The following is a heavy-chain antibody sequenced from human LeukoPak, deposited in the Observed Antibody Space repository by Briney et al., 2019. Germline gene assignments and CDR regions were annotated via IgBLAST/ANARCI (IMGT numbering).Heavy chain of an antibody. J-gene: IGHJ6*03. CDR2: IIPIFGTA. CDR1: GGTFSSYA. Sequence: GASVKVSCKASGGTFSSYAISWVRQAPGQGLEWMGGIIPIFGTANYAQKFQGRVTITADESTSTAYMELSSLRSEDTAVYYCARDHQSRVGAPHYYYYYYMDVRGKGTTVTISS. D-gene: IGHD1-26*01. CDR3: ARDHQSRVGAPHYYYYYYMDV. V-gene: IGHV1-69*13.